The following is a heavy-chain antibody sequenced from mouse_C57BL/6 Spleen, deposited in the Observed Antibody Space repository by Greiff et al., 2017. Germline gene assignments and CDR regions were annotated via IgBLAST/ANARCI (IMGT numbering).Heavy chain of an antibody. CDR1: GYTFTDYY. Sequence: VQLVESGAELVRPGASVKLSCKASGYTFTDYYINWVKQRPGQGLEWIARIYPGSGNTYYNEKFKGKATLTAEKSSSTAYMQLSSLTSEDSAVYFCARGGYDYNYYAMDYWGQGTSVTVSS. D-gene: IGHD2-4*01. CDR2: IYPGSGNT. J-gene: IGHJ4*01. V-gene: IGHV1-76*01. CDR3: ARGGYDYNYYAMDY.